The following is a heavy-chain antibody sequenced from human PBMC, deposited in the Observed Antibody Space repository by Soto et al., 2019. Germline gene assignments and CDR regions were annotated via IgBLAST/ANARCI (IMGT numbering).Heavy chain of an antibody. J-gene: IGHJ6*02. CDR3: ARGEGVYAVTPKNGMDV. V-gene: IGHV1-69*01. D-gene: IGHD4-17*01. Sequence: QVQLVQSGAEVKKPGSSVKVSCKASGGTFSSYAISWVRQAPGQGLKWMGGIIPIFGTANYAQKFQGRVTITADESTSTAYMELSILRSEDTAVYYCARGEGVYAVTPKNGMDVWGQGTTVTVS. CDR2: IIPIFGTA. CDR1: GGTFSSYA.